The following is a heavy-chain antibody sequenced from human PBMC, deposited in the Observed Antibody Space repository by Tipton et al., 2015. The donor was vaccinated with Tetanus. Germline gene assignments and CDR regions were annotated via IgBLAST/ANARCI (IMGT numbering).Heavy chain of an antibody. J-gene: IGHJ4*02. CDR3: VRSYAGSYPY. V-gene: IGHV4-34*01. CDR2: INHSGST. CDR1: GGSFSGYY. Sequence: AGLVKPSETLSLICGVYGGSFSGYYWSWIRQPPGKGLEWIGEINHSGSTNYNPSLKSRVTISVDTSKNQFSLKLSSVTAADTAVYYCVRSYAGSYPYWGQGILVTVSS. D-gene: IGHD3-10*01.